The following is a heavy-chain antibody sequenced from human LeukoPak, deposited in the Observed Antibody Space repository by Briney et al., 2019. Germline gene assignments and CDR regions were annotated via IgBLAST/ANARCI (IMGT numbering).Heavy chain of an antibody. CDR2: NSYSGTT. CDR1: GGSISSFY. J-gene: IGHJ2*01. D-gene: IGHD6-6*01. Sequence: NSSETLSLPFAVPGGSISSFYWSWLRQPPGNGLGWCRFNSYSGTTNYNPTLKSPVTISVDTSKNQCSLTLSSVPAADTAVYYCARRTSSSSFWYFDLWGRGTLVTVSS. CDR3: ARRTSSSSFWYFDL. V-gene: IGHV4-59*08.